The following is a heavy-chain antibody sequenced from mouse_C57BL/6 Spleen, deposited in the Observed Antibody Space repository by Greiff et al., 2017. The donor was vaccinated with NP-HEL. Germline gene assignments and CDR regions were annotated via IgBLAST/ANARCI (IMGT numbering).Heavy chain of an antibody. D-gene: IGHD1-1*01. CDR3: AREHYGTPFAY. Sequence: EVQLVESGPGMVKPSQSLSLTCTVTGYSITSGYDWHWIRHFPGNKLEWMGYISYSGSTNYNPSLKSRISITHDTSKNHFFLKLNSVTTEDTATYYCAREHYGTPFAYWGQGTLVTVSA. J-gene: IGHJ3*01. CDR2: ISYSGST. V-gene: IGHV3-1*01. CDR1: GYSITSGYD.